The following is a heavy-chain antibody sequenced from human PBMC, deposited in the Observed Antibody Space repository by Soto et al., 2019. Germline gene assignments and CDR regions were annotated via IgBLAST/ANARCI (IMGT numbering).Heavy chain of an antibody. CDR2: IFPRDFDT. V-gene: IGHV5-51*01. Sequence: GESLESSCQGSGYPFSSYWIACVRPMHGKGLEWMGIIFPRDFDTRYSPSFQGHVTISVDKSINTAYLQWSSLRASDTAMYYCARQIYDSDTGPNFQYYFDSWGQGTPVTVSS. CDR1: GYPFSSYW. D-gene: IGHD3-22*01. J-gene: IGHJ4*02. CDR3: ARQIYDSDTGPNFQYYFDS.